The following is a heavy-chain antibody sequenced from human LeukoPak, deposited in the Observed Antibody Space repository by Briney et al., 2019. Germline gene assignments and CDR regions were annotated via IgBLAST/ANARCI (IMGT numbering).Heavy chain of an antibody. V-gene: IGHV3-30*18. CDR1: GFTFSSYG. Sequence: GRSLRLSCAASGFTFSSYGMHWVRQAPGKGLEWVAVISYDGSNKYYADSVKGRFTISRDNSKNTLYLQMNSLRAEDTAVYYCAKNGRVVPAATPLYGMDVWGQGTTVTVSS. D-gene: IGHD2-2*01. CDR3: AKNGRVVPAATPLYGMDV. J-gene: IGHJ6*02. CDR2: ISYDGSNK.